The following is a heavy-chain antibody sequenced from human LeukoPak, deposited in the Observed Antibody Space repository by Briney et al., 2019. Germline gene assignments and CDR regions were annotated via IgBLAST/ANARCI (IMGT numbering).Heavy chain of an antibody. J-gene: IGHJ3*02. CDR3: AKVGFTGSYMYAFDM. CDR1: GFTFSNYG. V-gene: IGHV3-30*18. Sequence: GGSLRLSCVASGFTFSNYGMHWVRQAPGKGLEWVGVISDDGSNKYYPDSAKGRFTISRDNSKSTLNLQMDSLRIEDTAVYYCAKVGFTGSYMYAFDMWGQGTMVTVSS. CDR2: ISDDGSNK. D-gene: IGHD1-26*01.